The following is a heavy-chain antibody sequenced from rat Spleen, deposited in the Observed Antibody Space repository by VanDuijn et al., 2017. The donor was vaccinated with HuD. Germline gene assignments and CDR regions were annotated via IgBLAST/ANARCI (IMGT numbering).Heavy chain of an antibody. Sequence: EVQLVESGGGLVQPGRSLKLSCAASGFTFSRSAMAWVRQAPTKGLEWVATISYDGSSTYYRDSVKGRFTISRDNAKNTQYLQMDSLRSEDTANYYCARLGTEAIGNWFSYWGQGTLVTVSS. J-gene: IGHJ3*01. V-gene: IGHV5-29*01. D-gene: IGHD1-11*01. CDR2: ISYDGSST. CDR3: ARLGTEAIGNWFSY. CDR1: GFTFSRSA.